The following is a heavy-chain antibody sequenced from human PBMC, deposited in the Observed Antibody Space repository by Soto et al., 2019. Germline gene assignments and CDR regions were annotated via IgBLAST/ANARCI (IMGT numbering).Heavy chain of an antibody. V-gene: IGHV3-9*01. J-gene: IGHJ4*02. CDR3: VKDNVGVDCSSGSCYFDY. D-gene: IGHD2-15*01. CDR1: GFSLDHYA. Sequence: EVHLVESGGGLAQPGRSLRLSCVASGFSLDHYAMHWVRQAPGKGLEWVSGISWDSGVIDYADSVRGRFTISRDNVKNSLYLQMTRLRAEDTALYYCVKDNVGVDCSSGSCYFDYWGQGSLVTVSS. CDR2: ISWDSGVI.